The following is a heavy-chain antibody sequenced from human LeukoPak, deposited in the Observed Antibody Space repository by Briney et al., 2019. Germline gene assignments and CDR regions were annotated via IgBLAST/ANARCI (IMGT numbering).Heavy chain of an antibody. Sequence: GESLKISCMGSRNTFTHYWIGGVRQLTGKGLEWMGILFPGDSDTRYSPSFQGQVTISADKSISTAYLQWSSLQASDTAMYYCARQDRGYSGYGADYWGQGTLVTVSS. CDR2: LFPGDSDT. CDR1: RNTFTHYW. V-gene: IGHV5-51*01. J-gene: IGHJ4*02. D-gene: IGHD5-12*01. CDR3: ARQDRGYSGYGADY.